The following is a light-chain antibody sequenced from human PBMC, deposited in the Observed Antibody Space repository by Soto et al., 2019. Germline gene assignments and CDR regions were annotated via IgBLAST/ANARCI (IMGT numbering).Light chain of an antibody. Sequence: DIQMTQSPSALSASVGDRATITCRASQTISSWLAWYQQKPGKAPKLLIYKASTLKSGVPSRLSGSGSGTEFTLTISSLQPDDFATYYCQHYNSYSEAFGQGTKVDI. CDR2: KAS. J-gene: IGKJ1*01. CDR3: QHYNSYSEA. CDR1: QTISSW. V-gene: IGKV1-5*03.